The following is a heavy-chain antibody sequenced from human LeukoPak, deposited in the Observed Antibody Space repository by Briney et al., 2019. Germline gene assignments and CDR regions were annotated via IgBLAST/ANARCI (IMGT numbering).Heavy chain of an antibody. D-gene: IGHD6-19*01. J-gene: IGHJ4*02. V-gene: IGHV3-23*01. Sequence: GGSLRLSCAVSGFTVSSNYMSWVRQAPGKGLEWVSAISGSGGSTYYADSVKGRFTISRDNSKNTLYLQMNSLRAEDTAVYYCAKAKSSGWYYFDYWGQGTLVTVSS. CDR1: GFTVSSNY. CDR3: AKAKSSGWYYFDY. CDR2: ISGSGGST.